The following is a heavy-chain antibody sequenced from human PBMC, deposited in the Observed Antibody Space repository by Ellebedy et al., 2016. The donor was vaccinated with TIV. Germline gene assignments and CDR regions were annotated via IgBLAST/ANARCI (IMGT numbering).Heavy chain of an antibody. D-gene: IGHD2-15*01. Sequence: PGGSLRLSCAASGFTLSSYAMHWVRQAPGKALEWVAVISYDGSNKYYADSVKGRFTISRDTSKNTLYLQMNSLRAEDTAVYYCAREELGYCSGGSCYPVTNPPDYWGQGTLVTVSS. V-gene: IGHV3-30-3*01. J-gene: IGHJ4*02. CDR2: ISYDGSNK. CDR3: AREELGYCSGGSCYPVTNPPDY. CDR1: GFTLSSYA.